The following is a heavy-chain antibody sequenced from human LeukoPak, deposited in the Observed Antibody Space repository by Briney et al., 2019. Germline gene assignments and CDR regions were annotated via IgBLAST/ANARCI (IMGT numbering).Heavy chain of an antibody. CDR1: GDSIFTNNVA. D-gene: IGHD6-6*01. J-gene: IGHJ4*02. V-gene: IGHV6-1*01. Sequence: SQTLSLTCAISGDSIFTNNVAWNWIRQSPSRGLEWLGRTYYRSKWSFEYAVSVKSRITINADTSKNQFSPQLSSVTPEDTALYYCARGKYTSFDNWGQGTLVTVSS. CDR3: ARGKYTSFDN. CDR2: TYYRSKWSF.